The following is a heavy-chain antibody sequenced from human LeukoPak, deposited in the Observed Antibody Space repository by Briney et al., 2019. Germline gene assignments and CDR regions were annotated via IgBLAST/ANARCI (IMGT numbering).Heavy chain of an antibody. D-gene: IGHD3-16*02. V-gene: IGHV4-34*01. CDR3: ARRRLGELSPIDY. CDR2: ISHSGST. Sequence: PSETLSLTCAVYGGSFSGYYWSWIRQPPGKGLEWIGEISHSGSTNYNPSLKSRVTRSVDTSKNQFSLKLSSVAAADTAVYYCARRRLGELSPIDYWGQGTLVTVSS. J-gene: IGHJ4*02. CDR1: GGSFSGYY.